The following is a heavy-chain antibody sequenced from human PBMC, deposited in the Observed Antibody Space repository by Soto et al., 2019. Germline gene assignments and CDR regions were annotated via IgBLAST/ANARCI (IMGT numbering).Heavy chain of an antibody. Sequence: QVQLVPSGAEVKKPGSSVKVSCKASGGTFSSYTISWVRQAPGQGLEWMGRIIPILDIANYAQKFQGRVTITADRSTSTAYMDLSSLRSEDTAVYYCAREPNYGSGSYRIDYWGQGTLVTVSS. J-gene: IGHJ4*02. CDR2: IIPILDIA. D-gene: IGHD3-10*01. CDR1: GGTFSSYT. V-gene: IGHV1-69*08. CDR3: AREPNYGSGSYRIDY.